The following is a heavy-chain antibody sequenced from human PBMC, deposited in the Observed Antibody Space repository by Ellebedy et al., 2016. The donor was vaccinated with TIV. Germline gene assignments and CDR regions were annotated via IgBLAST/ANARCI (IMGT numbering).Heavy chain of an antibody. D-gene: IGHD6-19*01. CDR2: VYHSEST. Sequence: SETLSLXCTVSSASISSGGYYWSWIRQYPGKGLEWIGYVYHSESTYYNPSLKCRVSISLDTSKNQFSLKLSSVTAADTAVYYCARARAVAGTFTLDYWGQGTLVTVSS. CDR3: ARARAVAGTFTLDY. CDR1: SASISSGGYY. V-gene: IGHV4-31*03. J-gene: IGHJ4*02.